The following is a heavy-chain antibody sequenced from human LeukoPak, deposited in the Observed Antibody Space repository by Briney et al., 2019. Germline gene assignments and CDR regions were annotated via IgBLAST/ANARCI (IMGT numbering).Heavy chain of an antibody. CDR3: ARSPVLLSGYYYYYYMDV. Sequence: SETLSLTCTVSGGSISSHYWSWIRQPPGKGLEWIGYIYYSGSTNYNPSLKSRVTISVDTSKNQFSLKLSSVTAVDTAVYYCARSPVLLSGYYYYYYMDVWGKGTTVTVSS. CDR2: IYYSGST. CDR1: GGSISSHY. D-gene: IGHD2-15*01. V-gene: IGHV4-59*11. J-gene: IGHJ6*03.